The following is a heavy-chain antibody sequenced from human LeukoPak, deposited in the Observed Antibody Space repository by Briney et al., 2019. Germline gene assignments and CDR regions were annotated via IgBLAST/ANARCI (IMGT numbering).Heavy chain of an antibody. D-gene: IGHD1-20*01. CDR3: AREPSYNWNYWYFDL. V-gene: IGHV4-4*07. J-gene: IGHJ2*01. CDR1: GVSVSSYY. CDR2: MYPSGTT. Sequence: SETLSLTCSVSGVSVSSYYWSWIRQPAGKGLEWIGRMYPSGTTHYNPSLKSRVTISVDTSKNQFSLRLTSVTAADTAVYYCAREPSYNWNYWYFDLWGRGTLVTVSS.